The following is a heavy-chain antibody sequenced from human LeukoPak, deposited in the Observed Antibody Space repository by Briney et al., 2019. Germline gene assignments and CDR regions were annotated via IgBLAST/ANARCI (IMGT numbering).Heavy chain of an antibody. V-gene: IGHV4-31*03. J-gene: IGHJ3*02. Sequence: SETLSLTCTVSGGSISSGGYYWSWIRQHPGKGLEWIGYIYYSGSTYYNPSLKSRVTISVDTSKNQFSLKLSSVPAADTAVYYCARFLVYGDYGNAAFDIWGQGTMVTVSS. CDR1: GGSISSGGYY. CDR2: IYYSGST. CDR3: ARFLVYGDYGNAAFDI. D-gene: IGHD4-17*01.